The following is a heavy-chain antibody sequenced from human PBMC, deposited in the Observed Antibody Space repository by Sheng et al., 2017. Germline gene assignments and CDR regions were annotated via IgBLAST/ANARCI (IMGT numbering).Heavy chain of an antibody. CDR2: ISTSGGSV. V-gene: IGHV3-48*03. CDR1: GFTFSGYE. D-gene: IGHD3-22*01. J-gene: IGHJ4*02. CDR3: ASGQDYYGSSGYF. Sequence: VQLVESGGGVVQPGRSLRLSCAASGFTFSGYEMNWVRQAPGKGLEWISYISTSGGSVYYADSVKGRFTISRDNAKNSLYLQMHSLRAEDTAVYYCASGQDYYGSSGYFWGQGTLVTVSS.